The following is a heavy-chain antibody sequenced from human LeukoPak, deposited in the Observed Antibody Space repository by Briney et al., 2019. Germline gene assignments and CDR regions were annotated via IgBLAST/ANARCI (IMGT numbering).Heavy chain of an antibody. V-gene: IGHV4-59*08. Sequence: PSETLSLTCTVSGGSISSYYWSWIRQPPGKGLEWIGYIYYSGRTNYNPSLKSRVTISVDTSKNQFSLKLSSVTAADTAVYYCARHPYGGRFDPWGQGTLVTVSS. CDR3: ARHPYGGRFDP. D-gene: IGHD4-23*01. J-gene: IGHJ5*02. CDR1: GGSISSYY. CDR2: IYYSGRT.